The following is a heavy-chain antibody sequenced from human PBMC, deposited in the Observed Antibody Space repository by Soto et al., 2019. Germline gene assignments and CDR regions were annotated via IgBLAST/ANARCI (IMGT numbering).Heavy chain of an antibody. CDR3: AREGSTSGNYYGLDV. CDR2: IYPDGTT. V-gene: IGHV3-53*01. J-gene: IGHJ6*02. D-gene: IGHD1-26*01. Sequence: PGGSLRLSCAASGFIVSNNYISWVRQAPGKGLEWVSVIYPDGTTYHADSVRGRISVSRDSSMNKVFLQLNTLRADDTAMYYCAREGSTSGNYYGLDVWGQGTTVTVSS. CDR1: GFIVSNNY.